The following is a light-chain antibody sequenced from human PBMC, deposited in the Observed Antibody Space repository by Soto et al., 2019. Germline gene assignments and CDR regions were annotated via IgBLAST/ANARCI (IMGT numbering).Light chain of an antibody. CDR2: DAS. CDR3: QQRSNWPLT. CDR1: QSVSSY. J-gene: IGKJ5*01. V-gene: IGKV3-11*01. Sequence: ESVLTQSPGTLSLSPGERATLSCRASQSVSSYLAWYQHKPGQAPRLLIYDASNRATGIPARFSGSVSGTDFTLTISSLEPEDFAVYYCQQRSNWPLTFGQGTRLEIK.